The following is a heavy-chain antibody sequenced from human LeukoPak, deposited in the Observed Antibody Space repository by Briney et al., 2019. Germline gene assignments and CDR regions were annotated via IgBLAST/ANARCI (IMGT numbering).Heavy chain of an antibody. Sequence: GGSLRLSCVASGFPFSSYWMTWVRQAPGKGLEWVAVISYDGSNKYYADSVKGRFTISRDNSKNTLYLQMNSLRAEDTAVYYCARALYYYDQIDYWGQGTLVTVSS. J-gene: IGHJ4*02. CDR3: ARALYYYDQIDY. CDR1: GFPFSSYW. V-gene: IGHV3-30*03. CDR2: ISYDGSNK. D-gene: IGHD3-22*01.